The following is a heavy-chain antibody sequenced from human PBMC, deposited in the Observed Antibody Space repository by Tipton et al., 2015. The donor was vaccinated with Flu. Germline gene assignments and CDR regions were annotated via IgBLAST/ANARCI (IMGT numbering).Heavy chain of an antibody. CDR2: IHLDDSDT. J-gene: IGHJ5*02. CDR3: ARGSFLWYGGWFDP. D-gene: IGHD3-10*01. Sequence: VQLVQSGAEVKKPGESLTISCKASGNTLNTYWIAWVRQMPGKGLEWMGVIHLDDSDTRYSPSFQGQVTISADRSITTAYLHWNSLKASDTAMYYCARGSFLWYGGWFDPWGQGTLVTVSS. CDR1: GNTLNTYW. V-gene: IGHV5-51*01.